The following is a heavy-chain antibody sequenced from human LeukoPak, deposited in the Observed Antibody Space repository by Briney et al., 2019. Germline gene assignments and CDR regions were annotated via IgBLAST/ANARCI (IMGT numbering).Heavy chain of an antibody. CDR2: ISGSGGRT. D-gene: IGHD3-10*01. V-gene: IGHV3-23*01. CDR3: AKSGHVTMVRGVPFDP. Sequence: GGSLRLSCAASGFTFSNCGMSWVRQAPGKGLEWVSGISGSGGRTYYADSVKGRFTISRDNSKNTLYLQMNSLRAEDTAVYYCAKSGHVTMVRGVPFDPWGQGTLVTVSS. CDR1: GFTFSNCG. J-gene: IGHJ5*02.